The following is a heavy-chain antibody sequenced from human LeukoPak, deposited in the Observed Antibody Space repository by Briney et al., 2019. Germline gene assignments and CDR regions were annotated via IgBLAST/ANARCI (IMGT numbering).Heavy chain of an antibody. CDR3: AREDWRFPFSVDP. V-gene: IGHV1-2*02. D-gene: IGHD2-21*01. CDR1: GYTFTGYY. J-gene: IGHJ5*02. CDR2: INPNSCGT. Sequence: ASVNVSCKASGYTFTGYYFHGVRQAPGQGLEWMGWINPNSCGTNYAQKFQVRVTMTRDTSINTAYMELSRRRSDDTAVYYCAREDWRFPFSVDPWGQGNLVTVSS.